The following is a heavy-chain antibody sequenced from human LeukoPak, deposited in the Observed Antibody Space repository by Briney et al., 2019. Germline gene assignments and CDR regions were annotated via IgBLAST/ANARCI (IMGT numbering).Heavy chain of an antibody. V-gene: IGHV3-21*01. CDR3: AREQYGGNFDY. CDR2: ISSSSSYI. Sequence: SGGSLRLSCAASGFTFSSYSMNWVRQAPGKGLEWVSSISSSSSYIYYADSVKGRFTISRDNAKNSLYLQINSLRAEDTAVYYCAREQYGGNFDYWGQGTLVTVSS. J-gene: IGHJ4*02. CDR1: GFTFSSYS. D-gene: IGHD2-15*01.